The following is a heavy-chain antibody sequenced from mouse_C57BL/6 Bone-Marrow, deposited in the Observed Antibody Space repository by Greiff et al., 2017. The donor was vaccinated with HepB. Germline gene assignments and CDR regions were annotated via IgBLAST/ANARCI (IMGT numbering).Heavy chain of an antibody. CDR2: IYPGGGYT. CDR1: GYTFTNYW. J-gene: IGHJ1*03. CDR3: ASRYYYGSSFDWYFDV. V-gene: IGHV1-63*01. Sequence: VQLQQSGAELVRPGTSEKMSCKASGYTFTNYWIGWAKQRPGHGLEWIGDIYPGGGYTNYNEKFKGKATLTADKSSSTAYMQFSSLTSEDSAIYYCASRYYYGSSFDWYFDVWGTGTTVTVSS. D-gene: IGHD1-1*01.